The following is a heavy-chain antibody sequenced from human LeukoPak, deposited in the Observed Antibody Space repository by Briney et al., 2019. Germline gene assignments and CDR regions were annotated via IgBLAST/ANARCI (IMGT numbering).Heavy chain of an antibody. D-gene: IGHD2-2*01. Sequence: GGSLRLSCAASGFTFKNYAMSWVRQAPGKGLEWVSSIDGSGDNRYYADSVKGRFTISRDNSGNTLYLQLRGLGAEDTATYYCAKVQMSTGWTFDFWGRESLVTVSS. CDR3: AKVQMSTGWTFDF. CDR2: IDGSGDNR. V-gene: IGHV3-23*01. CDR1: GFTFKNYA. J-gene: IGHJ4*02.